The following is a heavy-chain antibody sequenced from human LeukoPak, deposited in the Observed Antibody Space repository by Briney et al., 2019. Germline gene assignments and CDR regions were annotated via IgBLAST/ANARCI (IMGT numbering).Heavy chain of an antibody. V-gene: IGHV4-59*01. CDR2: IYYTGNT. Sequence: SGTFSLTPTVSRGSLSGDFWTLGRQPPGQGRGGIGYIYYTGNTNYNPSLKSRVTISIDTSKNHFSLNVNSVTAADAAMYYCVRSKSGAYGWFDPWGPGTLVTVSS. CDR3: VRSKSGAYGWFDP. D-gene: IGHD2-15*01. J-gene: IGHJ5*02. CDR1: RGSLSGDF.